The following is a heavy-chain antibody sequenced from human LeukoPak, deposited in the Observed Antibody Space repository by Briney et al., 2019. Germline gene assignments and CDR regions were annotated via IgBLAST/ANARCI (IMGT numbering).Heavy chain of an antibody. CDR3: ARAQGYCSGGSCYGYFQH. J-gene: IGHJ1*01. CDR1: GFTVSSNY. Sequence: GGSLRLSCAASGFTVSSNYMTWVRQAPGKGLEWVSTLYNGGSPHYADSVKGRFTISSDKSKNTLFLQMNSLRAEDTAVYYCARAQGYCSGGSCYGYFQHWGEGSLVTVSS. V-gene: IGHV3-53*01. CDR2: LYNGGSP. D-gene: IGHD2-15*01.